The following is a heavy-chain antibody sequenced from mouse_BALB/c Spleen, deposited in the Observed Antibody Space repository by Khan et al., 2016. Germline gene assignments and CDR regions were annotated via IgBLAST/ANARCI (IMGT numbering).Heavy chain of an antibody. CDR1: GYSITSGYY. V-gene: IGHV3-6*02. D-gene: IGHD2-12*01. Sequence: EVQLQESGPGLVKPSQSLSLTCSVTGYSITSGYYWNWIRQFPGNNLEWMGYISYDGSNNYNPSLKNRISIARDTSKNQFFLKLNSVPTEDTATYYCARVRRVYAMDYWGQGTSVTVSS. J-gene: IGHJ4*01. CDR3: ARVRRVYAMDY. CDR2: ISYDGSN.